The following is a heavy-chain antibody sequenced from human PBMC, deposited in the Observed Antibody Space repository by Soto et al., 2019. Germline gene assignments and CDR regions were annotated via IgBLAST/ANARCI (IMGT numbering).Heavy chain of an antibody. Sequence: EVQLVESGGGLVKPGGSLRLSCTASGFTFSSYSMNWVRQAPGKGLEWVSSISSSSSYIYYADSVKGRFTISRDNAKNSLYLQMNSLRAEDTAVYYCARDESRRYFGDGMDVWGQGTTVTVSS. V-gene: IGHV3-21*01. CDR2: ISSSSSYI. CDR3: ARDESRRYFGDGMDV. J-gene: IGHJ6*02. CDR1: GFTFSSYS. D-gene: IGHD3-9*01.